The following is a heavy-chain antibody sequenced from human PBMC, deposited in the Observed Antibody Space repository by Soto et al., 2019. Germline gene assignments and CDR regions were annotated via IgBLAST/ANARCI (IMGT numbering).Heavy chain of an antibody. CDR1: GGSFRGYY. D-gene: IGHD3-10*01. CDR3: ARGYGRNLDY. CDR2: INHSGST. V-gene: IGHV4-34*01. J-gene: IGHJ4*02. Sequence: QVQLQQWGAGLLKPSETLSLTCAVYGGSFRGYYWSWIRQPPGKGLEWIGEINHSGSTNDNPSLKSRVTLSVDPSKNQCSLKLSSVTAADTAVYYCARGYGRNLDYWGKGTLVTVSS.